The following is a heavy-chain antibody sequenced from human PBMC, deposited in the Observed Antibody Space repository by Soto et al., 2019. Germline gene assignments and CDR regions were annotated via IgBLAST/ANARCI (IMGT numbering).Heavy chain of an antibody. CDR2: ISSSGSTI. Sequence: EVQLVESGGGLVQPGGSPRLSCAASGFTFSSYEMNWVRQAPGKGLEWVSYISSSGSTIYYADSVKGRFTISRDNAKNSLYLQMNSLRAEDTAVYYCARDRGYDYKGIDYWGQGTLVTVSS. D-gene: IGHD5-12*01. V-gene: IGHV3-48*03. CDR3: ARDRGYDYKGIDY. J-gene: IGHJ4*02. CDR1: GFTFSSYE.